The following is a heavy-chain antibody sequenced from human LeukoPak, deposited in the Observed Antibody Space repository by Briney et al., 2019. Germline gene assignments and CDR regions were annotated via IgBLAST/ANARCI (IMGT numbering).Heavy chain of an antibody. CDR2: INLNSGGS. D-gene: IGHD3-10*01. Sequence: ASVKVSCKASGYTFTGYYVHWVRQAPGQGLEWMGWINLNSGGSSSAQRFQGRVTMTRDTSISTVYMELSRLRSDDTAVYYCAREGGEIASSFFDFWGRGTLVTVSS. CDR1: GYTFTGYY. J-gene: IGHJ4*02. V-gene: IGHV1-2*02. CDR3: AREGGEIASSFFDF.